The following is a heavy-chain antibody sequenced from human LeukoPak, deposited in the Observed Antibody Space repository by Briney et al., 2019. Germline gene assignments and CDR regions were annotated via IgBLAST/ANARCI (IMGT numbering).Heavy chain of an antibody. D-gene: IGHD2-2*01. CDR3: ARKEGYCSITSCYGDFDY. CDR2: INAGNGNR. Sequence: ASVKVSCKASGYTFTRYAIHWVRQAPGQRLEWMGWINAGNGNRKYSEKFQGRVTITRDTSASTAYMELSSLRSEDTAVYYCARKEGYCSITSCYGDFDYWGQGTLVTVSS. V-gene: IGHV1-3*01. J-gene: IGHJ4*02. CDR1: GYTFTRYA.